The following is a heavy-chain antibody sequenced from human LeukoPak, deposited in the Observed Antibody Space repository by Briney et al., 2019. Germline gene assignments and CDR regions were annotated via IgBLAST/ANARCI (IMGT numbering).Heavy chain of an antibody. CDR2: IYYSGNT. Sequence: KPSETLSLTCTVSGGSLSSYYWSWIRPPPGKGLEWIGYIYYSGNTNYNPSLKSRVTISVDSSKNQFSLKLSSVTAADTAVYYCARHWGQYSSGRQHFDYWGQGTLVTVSS. CDR3: ARHWGQYSSGRQHFDY. CDR1: GGSLSSYY. V-gene: IGHV4-59*08. D-gene: IGHD6-19*01. J-gene: IGHJ4*02.